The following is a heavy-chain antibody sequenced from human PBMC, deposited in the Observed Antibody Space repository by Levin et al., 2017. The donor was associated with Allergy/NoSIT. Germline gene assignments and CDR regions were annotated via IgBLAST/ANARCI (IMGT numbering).Heavy chain of an antibody. D-gene: IGHD3-16*02. CDR3: ASKTSWGSYRYYSAGLDY. CDR2: IIPIFGTA. V-gene: IGHV1-69*06. Sequence: KISCKASGGTFSSYAISWVRQAPGQGLEWMGGIIPIFGTANYAQKFQGRVTITADKSTSTAYMELSSLRSEDTAVYYCASKTSWGSYRYYSAGLDYWGQGTLVTVSS. J-gene: IGHJ4*02. CDR1: GGTFSSYA.